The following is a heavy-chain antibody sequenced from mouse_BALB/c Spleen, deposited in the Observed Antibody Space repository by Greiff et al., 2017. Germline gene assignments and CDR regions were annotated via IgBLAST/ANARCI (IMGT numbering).Heavy chain of an antibody. CDR3: ASYYGDDPLFAY. V-gene: IGHV1-18*01. Sequence: VHVKQSGPELVKPGASVKIPCKASGYTFTDYNMDWVKQSHGKSLEWIGDINPNNGGTIYNQKFKGKATLTVDKSSSTAYMELRSLTSEDTAVYYCASYYGDDPLFAYGGQGTLVTVSA. CDR2: INPNNGGT. D-gene: IGHD2-2*01. J-gene: IGHJ3*01. CDR1: GYTFTDYN.